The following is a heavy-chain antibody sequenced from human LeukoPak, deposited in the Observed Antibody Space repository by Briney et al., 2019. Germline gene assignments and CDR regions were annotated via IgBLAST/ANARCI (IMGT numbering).Heavy chain of an antibody. V-gene: IGHV3-23*01. D-gene: IGHD2-15*01. CDR2: ITSGFTP. J-gene: IGHJ4*02. CDR3: AKDYSDSRVADVFFEY. CDR1: GFPFSSYS. Sequence: PGGSLRLSCAVSGFPFSSYSMNWVRQAPGKGLEWVSGITSGFTPHYADSVKGRFTISRDNSKNMFHLQLNSLRAEDTAVYYCAKDYSDSRVADVFFEYWGQGTLVTVSS.